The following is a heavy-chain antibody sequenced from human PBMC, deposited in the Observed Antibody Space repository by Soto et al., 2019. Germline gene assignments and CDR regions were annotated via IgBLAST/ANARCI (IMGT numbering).Heavy chain of an antibody. Sequence: ETLSLTCTVSGGSISSYYWSCIRQPPGKGLEWIGYVYYSGSTNYNPSLKSRVTISVDTSKNQFSLKLSSVTAEDTAVYYCARARYDFFDYYYYGMDVWVQGTRVTVSS. CDR1: GGSISSYY. J-gene: IGHJ6*02. CDR3: ARARYDFFDYYYYGMDV. V-gene: IGHV4-59*01. CDR2: VYYSGST. D-gene: IGHD3-3*01.